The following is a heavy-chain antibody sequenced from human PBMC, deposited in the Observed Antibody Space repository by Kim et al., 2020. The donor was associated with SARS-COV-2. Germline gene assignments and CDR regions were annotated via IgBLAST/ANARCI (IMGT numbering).Heavy chain of an antibody. CDR1: GGSISSYY. Sequence: SETLSLTCTVSGGSISSYYWSWIRQPPGKGLEWIGYIYYSGSTNYNPSLKSRVTISVDTSKNQFSLKLSSVTAADTAVYYCARVSSGWYYFDYWGQGTLVTVSS. V-gene: IGHV4-59*01. D-gene: IGHD6-19*01. J-gene: IGHJ4*02. CDR3: ARVSSGWYYFDY. CDR2: IYYSGST.